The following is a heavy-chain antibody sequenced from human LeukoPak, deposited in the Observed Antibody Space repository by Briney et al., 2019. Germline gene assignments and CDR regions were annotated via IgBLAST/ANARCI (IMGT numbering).Heavy chain of an antibody. D-gene: IGHD3-22*01. V-gene: IGHV4-61*02. CDR3: ARDVTMIVVVGLAGWFDP. CDR1: GVSISSGSYY. J-gene: IGHJ5*02. CDR2: IYTCGST. Sequence: SETLSLTCTVSGVSISSGSYYWSWIRQPAGKGLEWIGRIYTCGSTNYNPSLKSRVTISVDTSKNQFSLKLSSVTAADTAVYYCARDVTMIVVVGLAGWFDPWGQGTLVTVSS.